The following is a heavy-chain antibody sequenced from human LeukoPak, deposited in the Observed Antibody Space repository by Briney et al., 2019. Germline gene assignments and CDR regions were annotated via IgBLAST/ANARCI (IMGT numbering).Heavy chain of an antibody. CDR2: VDYIGST. CDR3: ARTTEAHSWRTRYYDYYMDV. V-gene: IGHV4-59*01. CDR1: GGSISSNY. D-gene: IGHD6-13*01. J-gene: IGHJ6*03. Sequence: SETLSLTCTVSGGSISSNYWSWIRQPPGKGLEWIGYVDYIGSTNYNPSLKSRVTISVDTSKNQFSLKLSSVTAADTAVYYCARTTEAHSWRTRYYDYYMDVWGKGTTVTVSS.